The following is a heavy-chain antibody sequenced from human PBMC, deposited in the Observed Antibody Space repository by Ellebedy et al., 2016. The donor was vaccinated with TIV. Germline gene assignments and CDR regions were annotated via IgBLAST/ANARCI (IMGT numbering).Heavy chain of an antibody. CDR3: ARTDPWQPIDD. V-gene: IGHV4-39*07. CDR1: GASISSSNYY. J-gene: IGHJ4*02. D-gene: IGHD2-21*02. Sequence: MPSETLSLTCTVSGASISSSNYYWGWIRQPPGKGLEWIGTIYYGGRTYYNPSLKSRVTISVDTSKNQFSMRLSSVTAADTALYYCARTDPWQPIDDWGQGILVSVSS. CDR2: IYYGGRT.